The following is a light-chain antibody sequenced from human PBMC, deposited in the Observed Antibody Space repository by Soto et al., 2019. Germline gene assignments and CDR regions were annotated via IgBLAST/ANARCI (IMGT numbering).Light chain of an antibody. CDR1: SSDVGGYNH. J-gene: IGLJ1*01. Sequence: QSALTQPASVSGSPGQSITISCTGTSSDVGGYNHVSWYHHHPGKAPKLLINDDSHRPSGVSNSFSGSKSGNTASLTISGLQAEDEADYYCSSYTSDSHYVFGTGTKVTVL. CDR2: DDS. CDR3: SSYTSDSHYV. V-gene: IGLV2-14*03.